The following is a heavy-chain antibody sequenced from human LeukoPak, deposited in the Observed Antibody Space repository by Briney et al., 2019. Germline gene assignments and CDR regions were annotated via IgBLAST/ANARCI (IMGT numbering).Heavy chain of an antibody. CDR2: INHSGST. Sequence: SETLSLTCAVYGGSFSGYYWSWIRQPPGKGLEWIGEINHSGSTNYNPSLKSRVTISVDTSKNQFSLKLSSVTAADTAVYYCARLGTTGGSYYGSGSLDYWGQGTLVTVSS. D-gene: IGHD3-10*01. V-gene: IGHV4-34*01. CDR1: GGSFSGYY. CDR3: ARLGTTGGSYYGSGSLDY. J-gene: IGHJ4*02.